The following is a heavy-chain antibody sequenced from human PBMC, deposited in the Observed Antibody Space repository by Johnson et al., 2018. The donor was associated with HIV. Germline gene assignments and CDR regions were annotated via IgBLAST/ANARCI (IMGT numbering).Heavy chain of an antibody. CDR1: GFTFSSYA. D-gene: IGHD3-10*01. Sequence: QVQLVESGGGVVQPGRSLRLSCAASGFTFSSYAMHWVRQAPGKGLEWVAVISYDGSNKYYADSVTGRFTISRDNSKNTLYLQMNSLRAEDTAVYYCARTPTFTRTFDIWGQGTMVTVSS. CDR3: ARTPTFTRTFDI. J-gene: IGHJ3*02. V-gene: IGHV3-30*04. CDR2: ISYDGSNK.